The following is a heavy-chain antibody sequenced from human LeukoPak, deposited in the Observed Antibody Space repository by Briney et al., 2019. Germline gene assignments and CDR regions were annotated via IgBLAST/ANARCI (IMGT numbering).Heavy chain of an antibody. CDR2: IYYSGTT. CDR1: GGSISSSNYY. D-gene: IGHD3-10*01. V-gene: IGHV4-39*01. Sequence: PSETLSLTCTVSGGSISSSNYYWGWIRQPPGKGPEWIGTIYYSGTTYYNPSLESRVTISEDTSKNQFSLTLRSVTAADTAVYYCARQISDYYYYYMDVWGKGTTVTVSS. J-gene: IGHJ6*03. CDR3: ARQISDYYYYYMDV.